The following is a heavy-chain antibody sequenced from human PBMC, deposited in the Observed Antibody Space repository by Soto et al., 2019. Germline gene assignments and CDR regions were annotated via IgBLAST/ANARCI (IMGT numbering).Heavy chain of an antibody. Sequence: AASVKVSCKASGGSFKTFAISWVRQAPGQGLEWMGGIIPVFGRVTYAQNFQGRVTITADDSTSTAYMELSRLRSDDTAVYYFADLSLGYCITTACPPDYWGQGTLVTVSS. V-gene: IGHV1-69*13. D-gene: IGHD2-2*03. J-gene: IGHJ4*02. CDR2: IIPVFGRV. CDR3: ADLSLGYCITTACPPDY. CDR1: GGSFKTFA.